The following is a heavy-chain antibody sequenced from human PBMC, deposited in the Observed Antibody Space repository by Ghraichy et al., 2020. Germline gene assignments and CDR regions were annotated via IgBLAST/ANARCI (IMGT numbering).Heavy chain of an antibody. CDR3: AKGDEHSSGLVGYLDY. CDR1: GFSFSNYA. Sequence: GGSLRLSCAASGFSFSNYAMAWVRQAPGKGLEWVAAISSGGGSTYYADSVKGRFTISRDNSKNILLLQMNSLRAEDTAVYYCAKGDEHSSGLVGYLDYWGQGTLVTVSS. CDR2: ISSGGGST. J-gene: IGHJ4*02. D-gene: IGHD6-19*01. V-gene: IGHV3-23*01.